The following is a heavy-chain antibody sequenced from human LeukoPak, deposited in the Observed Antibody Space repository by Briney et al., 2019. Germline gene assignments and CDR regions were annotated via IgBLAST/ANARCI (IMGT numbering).Heavy chain of an antibody. V-gene: IGHV1-18*01. J-gene: IGHJ4*02. Sequence: GASVKVSCKASGYTFTSYGIGWVRQVPGQGLEWMGWISVYNGNTNYAQKLQGRVTMTTDTSTSTAYMELRSLRSDDTAVYYCARVSTAALDYWGQGTLVTVSS. CDR2: ISVYNGNT. CDR3: ARVSTAALDY. D-gene: IGHD6-6*01. CDR1: GYTFTSYG.